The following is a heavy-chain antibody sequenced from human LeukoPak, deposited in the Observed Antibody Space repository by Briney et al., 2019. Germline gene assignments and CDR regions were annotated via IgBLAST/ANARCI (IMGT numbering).Heavy chain of an antibody. CDR1: GVTFSSSS. Sequence: GGSLRLSCAASGVTFSSSSMNWVRQPPGKGLEWLSSISSSSSYIYYADSVKGRFTISRDNDKNSLYLQMNSLRAEDTAVYYCARVGYYYDSSGYFDYWGQGTLVTVSS. J-gene: IGHJ4*02. D-gene: IGHD3-22*01. CDR3: ARVGYYYDSSGYFDY. V-gene: IGHV3-21*01. CDR2: ISSSSSYI.